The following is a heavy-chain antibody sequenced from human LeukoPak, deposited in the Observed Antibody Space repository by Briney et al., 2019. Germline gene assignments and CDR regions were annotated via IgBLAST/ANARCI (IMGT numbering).Heavy chain of an antibody. CDR1: GYTFSIYN. V-gene: IGHV1-46*01. D-gene: IGHD6-13*01. CDR3: AREGVAATGLDY. Sequence: ASVNVSCKASGYTFSIYNMHWVRQAPGQGLEWMGIINPSGGSATNAQKFQGRVTMTRDTFTVYMELSSLRSEDTAVYYCAREGVAATGLDYWGQGTLVTVSS. CDR2: INPSGGSA. J-gene: IGHJ4*02.